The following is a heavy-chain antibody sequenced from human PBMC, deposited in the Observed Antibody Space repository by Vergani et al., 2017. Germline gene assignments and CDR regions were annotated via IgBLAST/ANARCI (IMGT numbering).Heavy chain of an antibody. V-gene: IGHV1-46*01. CDR3: ARDAEMATIYWVDP. J-gene: IGHJ5*02. CDR2: INPSGGST. D-gene: IGHD5-24*01. Sequence: QVQLVQSGAEVKKPGASVKVSCKASGYTFTSYYMHWVRQAPGHGLAWMGIINPSGGSTSYAQKFQGRVTMTRDTATSTVYMELSSLRSEDTAVYYCARDAEMATIYWVDPGGQGTLVTVSS. CDR1: GYTFTSYY.